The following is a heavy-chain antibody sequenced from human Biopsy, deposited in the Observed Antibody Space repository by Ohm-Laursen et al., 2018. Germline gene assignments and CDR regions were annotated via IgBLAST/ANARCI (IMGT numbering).Heavy chain of an antibody. CDR1: GDSVSSGSFY. D-gene: IGHD6-19*01. V-gene: IGHV4-61*01. J-gene: IGHJ4*02. CDR3: ARGMRSSGWPYFDS. Sequence: SETLSLTCTVSGDSVSSGSFYRTWIRQPPGQGLEYIGYIYDRGSTANYNPSLESRVTMSVDMPKNQFSLKLSSVTAADTDIYYCARGMRSSGWPYFDSWGQGTLVTVSS. CDR2: IYDRGSTA.